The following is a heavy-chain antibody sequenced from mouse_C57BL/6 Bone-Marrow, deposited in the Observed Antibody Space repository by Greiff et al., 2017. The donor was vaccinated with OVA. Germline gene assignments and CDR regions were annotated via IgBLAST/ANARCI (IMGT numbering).Heavy chain of an antibody. Sequence: QVQLQHPGAELVMPGASVKLSCKASGYTFTSYWMHWVKQRPGQGLEWIGEIDPSDSYTNYNQKFKGKSTLTVDKSSSTAYMQLSSLTSEDSAVYYCARPYSNYMFAYWGQGTLVTVSA. D-gene: IGHD2-5*01. CDR1: GYTFTSYW. J-gene: IGHJ3*01. CDR3: ARPYSNYMFAY. CDR2: IDPSDSYT. V-gene: IGHV1-69*01.